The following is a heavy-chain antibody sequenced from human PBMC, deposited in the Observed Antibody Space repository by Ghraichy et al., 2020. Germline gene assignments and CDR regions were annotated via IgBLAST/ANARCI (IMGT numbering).Heavy chain of an antibody. CDR1: GGTFSSYA. J-gene: IGHJ4*02. Sequence: SVKVSCKASGGTFSSYAISWVRQAPGQGLEWMGGIIPIFGTANYAQKFQGRVTITADESTSTAYMELSSLRSEDTAVYYCASSHGETSTPFDYWGQGTLVTVSS. CDR3: ASSHGETSTPFDY. V-gene: IGHV1-69*13. CDR2: IIPIFGTA. D-gene: IGHD4-17*01.